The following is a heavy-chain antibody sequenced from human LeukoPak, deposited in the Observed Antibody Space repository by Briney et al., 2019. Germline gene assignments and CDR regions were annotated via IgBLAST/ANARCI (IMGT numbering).Heavy chain of an antibody. J-gene: IGHJ6*02. Sequence: GRSLRLSCAASGFTFSSYGMHWVRQAPGKGLEWVAVISYDGSNKYYADSVKGRFTISRDNSKNTLYLQMNSLRAEDTAVYYCAKLEQGGRESYYYYGMDVWGQGTSVTVSS. CDR2: ISYDGSNK. D-gene: IGHD1/OR15-1a*01. V-gene: IGHV3-30*18. CDR3: AKLEQGGRESYYYYGMDV. CDR1: GFTFSSYG.